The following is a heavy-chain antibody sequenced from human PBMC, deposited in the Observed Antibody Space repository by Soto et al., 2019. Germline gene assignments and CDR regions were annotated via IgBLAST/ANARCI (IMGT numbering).Heavy chain of an antibody. CDR1: GGSISRSSYY. J-gene: IGHJ4*02. Sequence: SETLSLTCTVSGGSISRSSYYWGWIRQPPGKGLEWIGSIYYSGSTYYNPSLKSRVTISVDTSKNQFSLKLSSVTAADTAVYYCARHAGRITMIVVVMDFDYWGQGTLVTVSS. CDR3: ARHAGRITMIVVVMDFDY. V-gene: IGHV4-39*01. D-gene: IGHD3-22*01. CDR2: IYYSGST.